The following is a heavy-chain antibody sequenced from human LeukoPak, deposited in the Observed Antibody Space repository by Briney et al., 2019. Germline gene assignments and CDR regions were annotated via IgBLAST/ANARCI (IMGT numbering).Heavy chain of an antibody. Sequence: GGSLRLSCAASGFTVSSNYMSWVRQAPGKGLEWVSVIYRGGSTYYADSVKGRFTISRHNYKNALYLQMNSLRAEDTAGYYCARAELWFGPYGMDVWGQGTTVTVSS. CDR3: ARAELWFGPYGMDV. CDR1: GFTVSSNY. D-gene: IGHD3-10*01. J-gene: IGHJ6*02. CDR2: IYRGGST. V-gene: IGHV3-53*04.